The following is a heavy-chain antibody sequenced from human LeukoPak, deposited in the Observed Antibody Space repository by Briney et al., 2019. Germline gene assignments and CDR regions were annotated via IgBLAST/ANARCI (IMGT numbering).Heavy chain of an antibody. CDR3: ANIIRKYTRGYYYFDY. CDR2: ISFDGNNE. V-gene: IGHV3-30-3*01. D-gene: IGHD6-25*01. Sequence: PGGSLRLSCAAPEFTVRSNYMNLVRQAPGKGLEWVADISFDGNNEHYADSVKGRFIISRDNSKNTLYLQMNSLRAEDTAVYYCANIIRKYTRGYYYFDYWGQGTLVTVSS. J-gene: IGHJ4*02. CDR1: EFTVRSNY.